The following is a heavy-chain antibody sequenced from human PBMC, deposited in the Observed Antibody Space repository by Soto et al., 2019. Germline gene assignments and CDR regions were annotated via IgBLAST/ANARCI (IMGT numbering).Heavy chain of an antibody. V-gene: IGHV1-3*01. J-gene: IGHJ6*02. D-gene: IGHD2-21*01. Sequence: AAVKVSCKASGYTFTSYAMHWVRQAPGQRLEWMGWINAGNGNTKYSQKFQGRVTITRDTSASTAYMELSSLRSEDTAVYYCARRGIPPSHYYYYYGMDVWSQGTTVTVSS. CDR2: INAGNGNT. CDR1: GYTFTSYA. CDR3: ARRGIPPSHYYYYYGMDV.